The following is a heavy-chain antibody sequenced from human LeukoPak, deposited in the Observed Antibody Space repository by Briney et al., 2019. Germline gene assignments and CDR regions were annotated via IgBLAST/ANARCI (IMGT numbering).Heavy chain of an antibody. CDR3: ATHLSGSYYAAFDY. CDR2: IYTSGST. CDR1: GGSVSSSSYY. V-gene: IGHV4-39*01. Sequence: QASETLSLTCTVSGGSVSSSSYYWGWIRQPPGKGLEWIGSIYTSGSTNYNPSLKSRVTMSIDTSKKQFSLKLSSVTAADTAIYYCATHLSGSYYAAFDYWGQGTLVTVSS. J-gene: IGHJ4*02. D-gene: IGHD3-10*01.